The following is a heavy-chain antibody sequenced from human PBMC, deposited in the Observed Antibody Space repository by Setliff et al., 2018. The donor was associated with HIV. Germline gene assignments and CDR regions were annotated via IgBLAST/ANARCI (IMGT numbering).Heavy chain of an antibody. Sequence: ASVKVSCKASGHTFSGYCMHWVRQAPGQGLEWMGWINYNSGGTNYAQKFQGRVTMTRDTSISTDYMELSRLKSDDTAVYYCARNPDTSGYLYYYYYMDVWGKGTTVTVSS. D-gene: IGHD3-22*01. CDR3: ARNPDTSGYLYYYYYMDV. CDR1: GHTFSGYC. CDR2: INYNSGGT. J-gene: IGHJ6*03. V-gene: IGHV1-2*02.